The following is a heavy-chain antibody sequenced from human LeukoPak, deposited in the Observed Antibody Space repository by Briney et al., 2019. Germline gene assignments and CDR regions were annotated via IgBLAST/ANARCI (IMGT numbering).Heavy chain of an antibody. V-gene: IGHV4-59*08. CDR1: GASISTYY. Sequence: SETLSLTCAVSGASISTYYWSWFRQPPGKGLEWIGYIYYSGSTNYNPSLENRVTISVDTSKKQFSLKLSSVTAADTAVYYCARRITMVRGVHVFGYWGQGTLVTVSS. CDR3: ARRITMVRGVHVFGY. D-gene: IGHD3-10*01. J-gene: IGHJ4*02. CDR2: IYYSGST.